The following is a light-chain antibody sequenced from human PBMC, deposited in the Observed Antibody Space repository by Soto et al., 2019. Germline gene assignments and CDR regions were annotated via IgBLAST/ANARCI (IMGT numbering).Light chain of an antibody. J-gene: IGKJ4*01. Sequence: EIVLTQSPGTLSLSPGERATLSCRASQSVSSSYLAWYQQKPGQTPRLLIYGASSRATGIPDRFGGSGSGTEYTLAIRTLAPEDFLLYYCQPYCSSVPVTFGGGTNVEIQ. CDR1: QSVSSSY. CDR2: GAS. V-gene: IGKV3-20*01. CDR3: QPYCSSVPVT.